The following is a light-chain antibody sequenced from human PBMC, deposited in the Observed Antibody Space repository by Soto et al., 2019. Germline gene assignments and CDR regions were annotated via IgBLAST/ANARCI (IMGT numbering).Light chain of an antibody. V-gene: IGKV3-20*01. CDR3: QQYDNSIP. CDR1: QSVSSTY. CDR2: GAS. J-gene: IGKJ5*01. Sequence: EIVLTQSPDTLSLSPGESATLSCRASQSVSSTYLAWYQQKPGRAPRLLIYGASTRATGIPDRFIGSGSGTDFTLTISILEPEDFAVFYCQQYDNSIPFGQRTRLEIE.